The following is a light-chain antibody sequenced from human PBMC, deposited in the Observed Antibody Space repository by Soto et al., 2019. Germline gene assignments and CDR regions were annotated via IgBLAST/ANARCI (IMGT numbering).Light chain of an antibody. CDR3: LQHNSSPLT. V-gene: IGKV1-5*03. J-gene: IGKJ4*01. CDR1: QNINDL. CDR2: KAS. Sequence: DIQMTQSPSTLSGSVGDRVSITCRASQNINDLLAWYQQKPGKAPKLLIYKASTLKSGVPSRFSGSGSGTEFTLTISSLQPEDFATYYCLQHNSSPLTFGGGTKVDI.